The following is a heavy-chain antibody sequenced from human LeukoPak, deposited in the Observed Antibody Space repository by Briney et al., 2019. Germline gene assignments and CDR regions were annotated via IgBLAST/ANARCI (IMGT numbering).Heavy chain of an antibody. D-gene: IGHD2-2*01. CDR3: AREYQDIVVVPAAIRYYYYYYMDV. V-gene: IGHV1-8*03. Sequence: ASVKVSCKASGYTFTSYDINWVRQATGQGLEWMGWMNPNSGNTGYAQKFQGRVTITRNTSISTAYMELSSLRSEDTAVYYCAREYQDIVVVPAAIRYYYYYYMDVWGKGTTVTVSS. CDR1: GYTFTSYD. CDR2: MNPNSGNT. J-gene: IGHJ6*03.